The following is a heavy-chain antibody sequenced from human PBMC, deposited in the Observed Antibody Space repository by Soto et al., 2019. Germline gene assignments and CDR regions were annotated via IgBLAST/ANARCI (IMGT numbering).Heavy chain of an antibody. V-gene: IGHV3-9*01. Sequence: GGSLRLSCAASGFTFDDYAMHWVRQAPGKGLEWVSGISWNSGSIGYADSVKGRFTISRDNAKNSLYLQMNSLRAEDTALYYCAKDNSPYEYYYYYYMDVWGKGTTVTVSS. CDR3: AKDNSPYEYYYYYYMDV. D-gene: IGHD3-16*01. J-gene: IGHJ6*03. CDR1: GFTFDDYA. CDR2: ISWNSGSI.